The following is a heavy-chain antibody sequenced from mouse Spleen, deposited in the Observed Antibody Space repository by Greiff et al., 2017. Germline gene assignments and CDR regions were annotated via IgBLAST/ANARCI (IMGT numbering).Heavy chain of an antibody. D-gene: IGHD2-5*01. Sequence: EVKLMESGAELVRPGASVKLSCTASGFNIKDDYMHWVKQRPEQGLEWIGWIDPENGDTEYASKFQGKATITADTSSNTAYLQLSSLTSEDTAVYYCTTSNLFAYWGQGTLVTVSA. CDR3: TTSNLFAY. CDR1: GFNIKDDY. J-gene: IGHJ3*01. CDR2: IDPENGDT. V-gene: IGHV14-4*01.